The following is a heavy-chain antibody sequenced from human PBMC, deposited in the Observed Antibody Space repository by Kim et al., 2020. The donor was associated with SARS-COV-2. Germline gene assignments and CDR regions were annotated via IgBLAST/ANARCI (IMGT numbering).Heavy chain of an antibody. CDR1: GFSLSTSGVG. D-gene: IGHD6-19*01. CDR2: IYWNADK. CDR3: AHSPRAGIAVGGTGYDY. J-gene: IGHJ4*02. V-gene: IGHV2-5*01. Sequence: SGPTLVNPTQTLTLTCTFSGFSLSTSGVGVGWIRQPPGKALEWLALIYWNADKRYSPSLKSRLTITKDTSKNQVVLTMTNMDPVDTATYYCAHSPRAGIAVGGTGYDYWGQGTLVTVSS.